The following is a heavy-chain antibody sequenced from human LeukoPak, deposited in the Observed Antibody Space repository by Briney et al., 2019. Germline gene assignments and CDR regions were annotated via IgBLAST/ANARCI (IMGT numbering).Heavy chain of an antibody. J-gene: IGHJ5*02. CDR1: GGTFSSYA. CDR3: ASLVVVPAAVWEGWFDP. CDR2: IIPLFGTT. D-gene: IGHD2-2*01. V-gene: IGHV1-69*13. Sequence: SVKVSCKASGGTFSSYAISWVRQAPGQGLDWMGGIIPLFGTTNFAQKFQGRVTITADESTSTVYMELSSLRSDDTAVYYCASLVVVPAAVWEGWFDPWGQGTLVTVSS.